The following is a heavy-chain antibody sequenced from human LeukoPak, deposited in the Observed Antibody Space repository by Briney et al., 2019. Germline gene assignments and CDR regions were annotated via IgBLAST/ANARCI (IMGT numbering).Heavy chain of an antibody. D-gene: IGHD4-23*01. Sequence: SETLSLTCAVYGGSFSGYYWSWIRQPPGKGLEWIGEINRSGSTNYNPSLKSRVTISVDTSKNQFSLKLSSVTAADTAVYYCARGRRVTPYYYMDVWGKETTVTVSS. CDR2: INRSGST. CDR1: GGSFSGYY. V-gene: IGHV4-34*01. J-gene: IGHJ6*03. CDR3: ARGRRVTPYYYMDV.